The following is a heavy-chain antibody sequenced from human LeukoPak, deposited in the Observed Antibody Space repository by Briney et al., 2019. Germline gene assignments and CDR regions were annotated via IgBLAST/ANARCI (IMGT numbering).Heavy chain of an antibody. CDR3: TRVGYIDEGIDY. CDR1: GFPFSSYW. CDR2: IKQDGSKK. Sequence: GGSLRLSCVASGFPFSSYWMTWVRQAPGKGLEWVANIKQDGSKKSYVDSVKGRFTISRDNAKNSLYLQMNSLRAEDTAIYYCTRVGYIDEGIDYWGQGTLVTVSS. J-gene: IGHJ4*02. V-gene: IGHV3-7*04. D-gene: IGHD5-24*01.